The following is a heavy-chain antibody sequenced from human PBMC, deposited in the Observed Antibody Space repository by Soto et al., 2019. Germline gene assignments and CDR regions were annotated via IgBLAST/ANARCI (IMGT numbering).Heavy chain of an antibody. J-gene: IGHJ6*02. CDR3: ARDRSSLLWFGELLGEEFYYYYYGMDV. CDR1: GFTFSSYS. CDR2: ISSSSSTI. V-gene: IGHV3-48*02. D-gene: IGHD3-10*01. Sequence: GGSLRLSCAASGFTFSSYSMNWVRQAPGKGLEWVSYISSSSSTIYYADSVKGRFTISRDNAKNSLYLQMNSLRDEDTAVYYCARDRSSLLWFGELLGEEFYYYYYGMDVWGQGTTVTVSS.